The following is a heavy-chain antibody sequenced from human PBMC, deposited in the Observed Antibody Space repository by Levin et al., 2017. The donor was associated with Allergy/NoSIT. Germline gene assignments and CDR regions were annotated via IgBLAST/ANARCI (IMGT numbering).Heavy chain of an antibody. J-gene: IGHJ4*02. Sequence: SCNVYGVSFSHYYWTWIRQPPGKGLEWIGEIHPSGSTYYNPSLQSRVTVSLDTSKNQFSLKLNSVTVADTAVYFCARGTDAYKSGNYWGQGTLVTVSS. D-gene: IGHD5-24*01. V-gene: IGHV4-34*01. CDR1: GVSFSHYY. CDR3: ARGTDAYKSGNY. CDR2: IHPSGST.